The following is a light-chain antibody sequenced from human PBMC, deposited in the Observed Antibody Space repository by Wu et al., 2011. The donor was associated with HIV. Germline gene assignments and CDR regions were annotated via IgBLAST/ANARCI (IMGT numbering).Light chain of an antibody. V-gene: IGKV3-20*01. J-gene: IGKJ1*01. CDR2: GAS. CDR1: QIVSSDY. CDR3: QQYNNWPWT. Sequence: VLTQSPGTLSLSPGERATLSCRASQIVSSDYLAWYQQKPGQAPRLLIYGASSRATGIPDRFSGSGSGTDFTFTISRLEPEDFAVYYCQQYNNWPWTFSQGTKVEIK.